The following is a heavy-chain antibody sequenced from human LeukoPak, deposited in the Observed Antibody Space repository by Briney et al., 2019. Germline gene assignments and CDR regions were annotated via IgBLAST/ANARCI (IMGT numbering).Heavy chain of an antibody. D-gene: IGHD3-10*01. CDR1: GGSISSGGYS. CDR2: IYYSGST. V-gene: IGHV4-30-4*07. CDR3: ARGLGRYYGSGSYFDY. J-gene: IGHJ4*02. Sequence: SETLSLTCAVSGGSISSGGYSWSWIRQPPGKGLEWIGYIYYSGSTYYNPSLKSRVTISVDTSKNQFSLKLSSVTAADAAVYYCARGLGRYYGSGSYFDYWGQGTLVTVSS.